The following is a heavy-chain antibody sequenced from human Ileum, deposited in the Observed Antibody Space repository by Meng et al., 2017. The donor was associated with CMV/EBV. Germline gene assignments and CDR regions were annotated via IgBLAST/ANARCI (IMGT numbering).Heavy chain of an antibody. CDR3: TRGVNAAYGLFDY. J-gene: IGHJ4*02. Sequence: AASGFTLSGHWMRWVRQAPGKGLVWVSRINADGSYINYADSVKGRFTISRDNAKNTLYLQMSSLSTEDTAVYYCTRGVNAAYGLFDYWGQGALVTVSS. D-gene: IGHD4-17*01. CDR1: GFTLSGHW. CDR2: INADGSYI. V-gene: IGHV3-74*01.